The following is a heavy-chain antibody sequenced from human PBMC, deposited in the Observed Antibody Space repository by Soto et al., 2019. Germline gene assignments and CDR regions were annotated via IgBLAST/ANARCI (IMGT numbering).Heavy chain of an antibody. V-gene: IGHV3-66*01. J-gene: IGHJ4*02. Sequence: GGSLRLSCAVSGFIVNQNYMSWVRQAPGKGPEWVSVIYSDGTTDYADSVKGRFTASRDTSRNTLYLRMNSLRAEDTAVYYCTRDSSYYGAGRGVLDYWGQGTLVTVSS. CDR2: IYSDGTT. CDR3: TRDSSYYGAGRGVLDY. D-gene: IGHD3-10*01. CDR1: GFIVNQNY.